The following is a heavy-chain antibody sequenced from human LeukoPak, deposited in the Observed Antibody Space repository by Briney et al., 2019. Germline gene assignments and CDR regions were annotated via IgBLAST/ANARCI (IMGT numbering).Heavy chain of an antibody. D-gene: IGHD2-21*02. CDR3: ARAASAVTGIRVQYYFDY. CDR2: IYYSGST. J-gene: IGHJ4*02. CDR1: GGSISSYY. V-gene: IGHV4-59*01. Sequence: SETLSLTCTVSGGSISSYYWSWIRQPPGKGLEWIGCIYYSGSTNYNPSLKSRVTISVDTSESQLSLKLSSVTAADTAVYHCARAASAVTGIRVQYYFDYWGQGTLVTVSS.